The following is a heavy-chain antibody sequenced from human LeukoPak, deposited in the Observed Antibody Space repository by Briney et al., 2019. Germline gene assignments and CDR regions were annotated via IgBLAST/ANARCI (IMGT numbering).Heavy chain of an antibody. CDR1: GFTFSGYA. D-gene: IGHD3-10*01. CDR2: ISGSGGST. CDR3: AKSTSGLIDY. J-gene: IGHJ4*02. V-gene: IGHV3-23*01. Sequence: GGSLRRSCAASGFTFSGYAMSWVRQAPGKGLEWVSGISGSGGSTHYADSVKGRFTISRDNSKNTIYLQMNSLRDEDTAVYYCAKSTSGLIDYWGQGTLVTVSS.